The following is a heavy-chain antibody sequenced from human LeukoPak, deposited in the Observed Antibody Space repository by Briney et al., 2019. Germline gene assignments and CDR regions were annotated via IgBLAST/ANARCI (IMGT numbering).Heavy chain of an antibody. J-gene: IGHJ4*02. Sequence: ASVKVSCKASGYTFTGYYMHWVRQAPGQGLEWMGWINPNSGGTNYAQKFQGRVTMTRDTSISTAYMELSRPRSGDTAVYYCAREDGSGNFCFDYWGQGTLVTVSS. V-gene: IGHV1-2*02. CDR2: INPNSGGT. CDR3: AREDGSGNFCFDY. CDR1: GYTFTGYY. D-gene: IGHD3-10*01.